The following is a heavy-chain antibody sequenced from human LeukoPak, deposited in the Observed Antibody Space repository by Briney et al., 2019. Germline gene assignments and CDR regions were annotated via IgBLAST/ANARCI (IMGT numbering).Heavy chain of an antibody. CDR2: TYYRSKWYN. V-gene: IGHV6-1*01. J-gene: IGHJ4*02. CDR3: AKDQVRKGETYYDILTGYSGPVDIDY. Sequence: SQTLSLTCAISGDSVSSNSATWNWVRQSPSRGLEWLGRTYYRSKWYNDYAVSVKSRITISPDTSKNQFSLQLNSVTPEDTAVYYCAKDQVRKGETYYDILTGYSGPVDIDYWGQGTLVTVSS. CDR1: GDSVSSNSAT. D-gene: IGHD3-9*01.